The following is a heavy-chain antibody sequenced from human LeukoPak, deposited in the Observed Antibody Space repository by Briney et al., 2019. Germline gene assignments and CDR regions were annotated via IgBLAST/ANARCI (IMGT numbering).Heavy chain of an antibody. CDR1: GYSISSGYY. CDR3: ARVKGRYCSSTSCQGFDY. J-gene: IGHJ4*02. Sequence: SETLSLTCTVSGYSISSGYYWGWIRQSPGKGLEWIGYIYYSGNTIYNPSLKSRVTISVDTSKNQFSLKLSSVTAADTAVYYCARVKGRYCSSTSCQGFDYWGQGTLVTVSS. CDR2: IYYSGNT. D-gene: IGHD2-2*01. V-gene: IGHV4-38-2*02.